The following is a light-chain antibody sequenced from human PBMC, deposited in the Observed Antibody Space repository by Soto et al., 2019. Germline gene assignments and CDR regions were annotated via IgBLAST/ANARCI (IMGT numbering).Light chain of an antibody. CDR2: DAS. J-gene: IGKJ1*01. CDR3: QQRSNWPWT. Sequence: EIVLTQSPATLALSPGERATLSCRASQSVISYLAWYQQKPGQAPRLLIYDASNRATGIPARFSGSGSGTDLTLTISSLEPEDFAVYYCQQRSNWPWTFGQGTKVEIK. CDR1: QSVISY. V-gene: IGKV3-11*01.